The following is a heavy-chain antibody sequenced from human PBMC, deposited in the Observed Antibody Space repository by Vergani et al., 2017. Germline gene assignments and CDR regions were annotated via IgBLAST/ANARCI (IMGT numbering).Heavy chain of an antibody. CDR2: IKHSGST. D-gene: IGHD2/OR15-2a*01. Sequence: QVQLQQWGAGLLKPSETLSLTCAVYGGSFSGYYWSWIRHPPGKGLEWIGEIKHSGSTNYNPSLKSRVTISVDTSKNQFSLKLSSVTAADTAVYYCARPHYFRSWFDPWGQGTLVTVSS. CDR1: GGSFSGYY. J-gene: IGHJ5*02. CDR3: ARPHYFRSWFDP. V-gene: IGHV4-34*01.